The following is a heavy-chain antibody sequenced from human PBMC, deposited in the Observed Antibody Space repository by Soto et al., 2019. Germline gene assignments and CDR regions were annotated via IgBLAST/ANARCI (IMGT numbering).Heavy chain of an antibody. CDR1: GFIFSEST. J-gene: IGHJ4*02. CDR3: VKQAHGLDGVAFDY. V-gene: IGHV3-64D*06. D-gene: IGHD2-15*01. Sequence: GGSLRLSCSASGFIFSESTIYWVRQVPGKGLEAISAVSTSGRSTYYADSVKDRFTISRDNSKNTLFLQMGSLRPEDTAIYYCVKQAHGLDGVAFDYWGQGTQVTVSA. CDR2: VSTSGRST.